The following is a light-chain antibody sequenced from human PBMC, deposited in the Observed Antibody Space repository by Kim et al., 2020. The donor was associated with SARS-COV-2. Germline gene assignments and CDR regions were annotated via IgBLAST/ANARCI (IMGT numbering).Light chain of an antibody. J-gene: IGKJ4*01. CDR1: QAISNS. Sequence: SVGDRVTITCRASQAISNSLAWYQQKPGNAPKLLIYGASTLQSGVPSRFSGSGSGTDFALTISSLQPEDVATYYCQRYNNALSLTFGGGTKVDIK. CDR3: QRYNNALSLT. V-gene: IGKV1-27*01. CDR2: GAS.